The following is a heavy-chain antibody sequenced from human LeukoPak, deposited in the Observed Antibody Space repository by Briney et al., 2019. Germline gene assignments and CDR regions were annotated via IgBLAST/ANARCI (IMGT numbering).Heavy chain of an antibody. V-gene: IGHV4-34*01. CDR3: ARGQGATVPQVGKNWFDP. CDR1: IDSFSNYH. D-gene: IGHD1-26*01. CDR2: VNESGGT. J-gene: IGHJ5*02. Sequence: HPSETLSLTCAVYIDSFSNYHWNWIRQTPAKGMEWIGEVNESGGTNISPSLRSRVILSVDTSKNQFSLKLISVTVADTAIYYCARGQGATVPQVGKNWFDPWGQGTLVTISS.